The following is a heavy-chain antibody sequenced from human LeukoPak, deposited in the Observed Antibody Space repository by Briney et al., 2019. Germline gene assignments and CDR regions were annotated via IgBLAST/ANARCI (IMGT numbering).Heavy chain of an antibody. CDR1: GYTLTELS. D-gene: IGHD5-18*01. CDR3: ATGRYSYSIPFDY. CDR2: FDPEDGET. J-gene: IGHJ4*02. Sequence: ASVKVSCKVSGYTLTELSMHWVRQAPGKGLEWMGGFDPEDGETIYAQKFQGRVTMTEYTSTDTAYMELSSLRSEVTAVDTCATGRYSYSIPFDYWGQGTLVTLSS. V-gene: IGHV1-24*01.